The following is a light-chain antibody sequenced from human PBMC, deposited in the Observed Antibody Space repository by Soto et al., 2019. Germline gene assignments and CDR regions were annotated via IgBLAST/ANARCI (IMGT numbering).Light chain of an antibody. CDR1: QSVGSD. CDR3: QQYADWPKT. Sequence: DIVLTQSPGTLSLSPGERSTLSCSSSQSVGSDYLAWYQQKPGQAPSLLIYAASTRAAGVPARFSGSGSGTEFTLTISSLQSEDFAVYFCQQYADWPKTFGQGTKVDIK. V-gene: IGKV3-15*01. J-gene: IGKJ1*01. CDR2: AAS.